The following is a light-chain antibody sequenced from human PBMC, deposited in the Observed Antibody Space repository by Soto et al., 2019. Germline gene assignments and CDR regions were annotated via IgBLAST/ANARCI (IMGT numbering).Light chain of an antibody. CDR3: QQYGSSPYT. CDR1: QSVSSSY. Sequence: EIVLTQSPGTLSLSPGERATLSCRASQSVSSSYLAWYQQKPGQAPRLLIYGASNRATGIPDRFSGSGSGKDFTLTISRLEPEDFAIYYCQQYGSSPYTFGQGTKLEI. CDR2: GAS. V-gene: IGKV3-20*01. J-gene: IGKJ2*01.